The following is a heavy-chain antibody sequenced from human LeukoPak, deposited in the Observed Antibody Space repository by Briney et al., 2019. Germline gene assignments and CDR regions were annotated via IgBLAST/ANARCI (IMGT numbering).Heavy chain of an antibody. V-gene: IGHV3-23*01. CDR1: GFTFSSYA. CDR2: ISGSGGNT. J-gene: IGHJ4*02. D-gene: IGHD5-12*01. Sequence: GGSLRLSCAASGFTFSSYAMSWVRQAPGKGLEWVSAISGSGGNTHYADTVKGRFTISRDDSKNTLYLQMNSLRAEDTAVYYCAKGPDVVATIFDYWGQGTLVTVSS. CDR3: AKGPDVVATIFDY.